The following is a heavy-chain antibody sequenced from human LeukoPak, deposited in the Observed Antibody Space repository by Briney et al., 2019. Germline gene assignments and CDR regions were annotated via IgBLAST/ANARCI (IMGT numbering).Heavy chain of an antibody. J-gene: IGHJ4*02. Sequence: GASVKVSCKASGYTFTGYYMHWVRQAPGQGLEWMGWINPNSGGTNYAQKFQGRVTMTVDTSTDTAYMELSSLRSEDTAVYYCATDITMVRGENKVNDYWGQGTLVTVSS. CDR1: GYTFTGYY. CDR2: INPNSGGT. D-gene: IGHD3-10*01. CDR3: ATDITMVRGENKVNDY. V-gene: IGHV1-2*02.